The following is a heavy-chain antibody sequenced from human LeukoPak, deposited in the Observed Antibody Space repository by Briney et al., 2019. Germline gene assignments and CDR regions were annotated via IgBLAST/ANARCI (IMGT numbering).Heavy chain of an antibody. CDR1: GFTFSDHY. D-gene: IGHD3-22*01. J-gene: IGHJ4*02. V-gene: IGHV3-15*07. CDR3: TTADSSGRFLIDY. CDR2: IKSKTDGGTA. Sequence: GGSLRLSCVASGFTFSDHYMDWVRQAPGKGLEWVGRIKSKTDGGTADYAAPVKGRFTISRDDSKNTLYLQMNSLKTEDTAVYYCTTADSSGRFLIDYWGQGTLVTVSS.